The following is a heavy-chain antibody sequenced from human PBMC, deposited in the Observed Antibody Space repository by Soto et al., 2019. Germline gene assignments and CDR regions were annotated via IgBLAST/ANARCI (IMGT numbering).Heavy chain of an antibody. CDR1: GGTFSSYA. Sequence: QVQLVQSGAEVKKPGSSVKVSCKASGGTFSSYAISWVRQAPGQGLEWMGGSIPIFGTANYAQKFQGRVTITADESTSTGYMALSSLRSEDTAVYYCAGTTVTGFGYYGMDVWCQGTTVTVSS. J-gene: IGHJ6*02. CDR2: SIPIFGTA. V-gene: IGHV1-69*01. D-gene: IGHD4-17*01. CDR3: AGTTVTGFGYYGMDV.